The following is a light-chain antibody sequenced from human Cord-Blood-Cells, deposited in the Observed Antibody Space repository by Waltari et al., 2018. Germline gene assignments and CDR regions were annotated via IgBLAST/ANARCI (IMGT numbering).Light chain of an antibody. V-gene: IGLV2-14*03. J-gene: IGLJ3*02. CDR3: SSYTSSSTLV. Sequence: QSALTQPAPVSGSPGQSLTISCTGTSIAVGGYNYVPWYQQHPGKAPKLMIYDVSNRPSGVSNRSSGSKSGNTAALTISGLQAEDEADYYCSSYTSSSTLVFGGGTKLTVL. CDR1: SIAVGGYNY. CDR2: DVS.